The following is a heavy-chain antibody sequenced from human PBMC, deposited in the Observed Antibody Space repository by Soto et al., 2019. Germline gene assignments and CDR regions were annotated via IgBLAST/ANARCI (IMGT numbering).Heavy chain of an antibody. D-gene: IGHD3-3*01. J-gene: IGHJ6*02. Sequence: GGSLRLSCAASGFIFIDSYMSWILQAPGKGLEWVSYIGSSGTTIYYADSVKGRFTLSRDNAKNSLYLQMNSLRAEDTAVYYCARGKSSWTFSYGMEVWGQGSTVTVTS. V-gene: IGHV3-11*01. CDR3: ARGKSSWTFSYGMEV. CDR2: IGSSGTTI. CDR1: GFIFIDSY.